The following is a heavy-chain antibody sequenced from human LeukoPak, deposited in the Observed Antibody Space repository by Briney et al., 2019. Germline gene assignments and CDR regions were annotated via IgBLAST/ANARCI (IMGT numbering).Heavy chain of an antibody. J-gene: IGHJ4*02. D-gene: IGHD3-3*01. CDR3: ARARDYDFWSGYFDLFDY. CDR2: IYYSGST. CDR1: GLTFRSYD. V-gene: IGHV4-38-2*01. Sequence: GSLRLSCAASGLTFRSYDMSWVRQPPGQGLERIGSIYYSGSTYYNPSLKSRVTISVATSKNQFSLKLSSVTAADTAVYYCARARDYDFWSGYFDLFDYWGQGTLVTVSS.